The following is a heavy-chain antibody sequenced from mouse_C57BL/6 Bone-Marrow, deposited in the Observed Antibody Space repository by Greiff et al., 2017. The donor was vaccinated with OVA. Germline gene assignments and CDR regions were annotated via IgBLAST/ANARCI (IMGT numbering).Heavy chain of an antibody. J-gene: IGHJ3*01. V-gene: IGHV1-42*01. CDR2: INPSTGGT. CDR1: GYSFTGYY. CDR3: ARGGTCPIAY. D-gene: IGHD1-1*02. Sequence: EVQLQESGPELVKPGASVKISCKASGYSFTGYYMNWVKQSPEKSLEWIGEINPSTGGTTYNQKFKAKATLTVDKSSSTVYMQLKRLTSEDSAVSYCARGGTCPIAYWGQGTLVTVSA.